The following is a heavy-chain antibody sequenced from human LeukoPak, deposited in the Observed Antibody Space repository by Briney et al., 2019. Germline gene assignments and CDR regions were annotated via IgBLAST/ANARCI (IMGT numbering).Heavy chain of an antibody. CDR3: ARDSSSWYGARTAPIDY. D-gene: IGHD6-13*01. CDR1: GFTFSSYW. V-gene: IGHV3-7*01. Sequence: PGGSLRLSCAASGFTFSSYWMSWVRQAPGKGLEWVANIKQDGSEKYYVDSVKGRFTISRDNAKNSLYLQMNSLRAEDTAVYYCARDSSSWYGARTAPIDYWGQGTLVTVSS. J-gene: IGHJ4*02. CDR2: IKQDGSEK.